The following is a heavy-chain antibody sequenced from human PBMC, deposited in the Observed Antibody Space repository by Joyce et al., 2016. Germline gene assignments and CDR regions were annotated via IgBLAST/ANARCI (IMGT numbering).Heavy chain of an antibody. J-gene: IGHJ3*02. CDR2: MNTDGSTT. Sequence: EVQLVQSGGGLVQPGGSLRLSCAASGFTLSTYWMHWFRQAPGKGLVWGSRMNTDGSTTTYADSVEGRFTITRDNAKNTLYLQLNSLRVDDTAVYFCARSGGWAFDICGQGTMVTVSS. V-gene: IGHV3-74*01. CDR1: GFTLSTYW. D-gene: IGHD1-14*01. CDR3: ARSGGWAFDI.